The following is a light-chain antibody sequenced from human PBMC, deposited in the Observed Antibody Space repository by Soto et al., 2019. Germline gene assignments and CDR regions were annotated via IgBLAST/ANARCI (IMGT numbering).Light chain of an antibody. CDR1: SSDVGGYNY. CDR2: EVS. CDR3: SSFTSSSTLV. Sequence: QSVLTQPASVSASPGQSITISCTGTSSDVGGYNYVSWYQQHPGKAPKLMIYEVSNRPSGVSNRFSGSKSGNTASLTISGLQAEDEADYYCSSFTSSSTLVFGNGTKVTVL. J-gene: IGLJ1*01. V-gene: IGLV2-14*01.